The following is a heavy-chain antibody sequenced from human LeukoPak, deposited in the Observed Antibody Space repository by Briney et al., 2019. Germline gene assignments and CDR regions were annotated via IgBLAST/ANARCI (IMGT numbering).Heavy chain of an antibody. J-gene: IGHJ4*02. CDR2: MNPNSGNT. V-gene: IGHV1-8*01. Sequence: ASVKVFCKASGYTFTSYDINWVRQATGQGLEWMGWMNPNSGNTGYAQKFQGRVTMTRNTSISTAYMELSSLRSEDTAVYYCARALRQVLVIPRARTKQYYFDYWAQGTLVTVSS. CDR1: GYTFTSYD. D-gene: IGHD3-22*01. CDR3: ARALRQVLVIPRARTKQYYFDY.